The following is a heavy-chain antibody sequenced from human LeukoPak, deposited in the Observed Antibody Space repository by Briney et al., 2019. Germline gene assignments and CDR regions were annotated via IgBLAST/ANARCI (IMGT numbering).Heavy chain of an antibody. D-gene: IGHD3-22*01. CDR2: IYYSGST. CDR3: ARTWYYYDSSGYQRPDNWFDP. V-gene: IGHV4-59*01. J-gene: IGHJ5*02. CDR1: GGSISSYY. Sequence: SETLSLTCTVSGGSISSYYWSWIRQPPGKGLEWIGYIYYSGSTNYNPSLKSRVTISVDTSKNQFSLKLSSVTAADTAVYYCARTWYYYDSSGYQRPDNWFDPWGQGTLVTVPS.